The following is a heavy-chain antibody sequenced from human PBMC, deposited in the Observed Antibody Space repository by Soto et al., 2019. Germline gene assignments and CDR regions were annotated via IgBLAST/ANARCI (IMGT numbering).Heavy chain of an antibody. CDR1: GFPFGSHA. V-gene: IGHV3-21*01. J-gene: IGHJ4*02. CDR2: ISSSSSYI. D-gene: IGHD3-10*01. CDR3: ASEPQDYGSGSEGPPDY. Sequence: GGSLRLSCAASGFPFGSHAMSWVRQAPGKGLEWVSSISSSSSYIYYADSVKGRFTISRDNAKNSLYLQMNSLRAEDTAVYYCASEPQDYGSGSEGPPDYWGQGTLVTVSS.